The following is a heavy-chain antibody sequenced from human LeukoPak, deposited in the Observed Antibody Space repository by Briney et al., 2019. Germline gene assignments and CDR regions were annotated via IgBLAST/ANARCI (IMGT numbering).Heavy chain of an antibody. J-gene: IGHJ4*02. CDR2: ISGSAGST. D-gene: IGHD6-13*01. CDR1: GFTFNSYA. Sequence: PGGSLRLSCAASGFTFNSYAMTWVRQAPGKGLEWVSAISGSAGSTYYADSVKGRFTTSRDNSKNTLYLQMNSLRAEDSAVYYCAKNLMGYSSPLDYWGQVTLVTVSS. V-gene: IGHV3-23*01. CDR3: AKNLMGYSSPLDY.